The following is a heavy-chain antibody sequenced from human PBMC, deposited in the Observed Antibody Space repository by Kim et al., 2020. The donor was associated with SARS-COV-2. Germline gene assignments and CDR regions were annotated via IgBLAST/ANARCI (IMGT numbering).Heavy chain of an antibody. V-gene: IGHV4-31*03. Sequence: SETLSLTCTVSGGSISSGGYYWSWVRQHPGKGLEWIGYIYYSGSSYYNPSLKSRVSISVDTSKNQFSLKLTSVTAADTAVYYCAREARGSLNCFDPWGQGTLVTVSS. J-gene: IGHJ5*02. D-gene: IGHD2-15*01. CDR3: AREARGSLNCFDP. CDR2: IYYSGSS. CDR1: GGSISSGGYY.